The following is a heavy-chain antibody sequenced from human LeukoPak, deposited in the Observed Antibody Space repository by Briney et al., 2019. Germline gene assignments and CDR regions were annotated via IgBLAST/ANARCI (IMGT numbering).Heavy chain of an antibody. CDR2: ISYDGSNK. CDR3: ANDRLMGLDY. D-gene: IGHD3-16*01. CDR1: GFTFSSYG. V-gene: IGHV3-30*18. Sequence: PGRSLRLSCAASGFTFSSYGMHWVRQAPGKGLEWVAVISYDGSNKYYADSVKGRFTISRDNSKNTLYLQINSLRAEDTAVYYCANDRLMGLDYWGQGTLVSVSS. J-gene: IGHJ4*02.